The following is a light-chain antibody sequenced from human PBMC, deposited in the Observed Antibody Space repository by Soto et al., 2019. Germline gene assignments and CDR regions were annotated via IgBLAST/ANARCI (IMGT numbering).Light chain of an antibody. CDR3: QRYDSFRT. J-gene: IGKJ1*01. CDR2: GAS. V-gene: IGKV3-20*01. CDR1: QSVRSNF. Sequence: EIVLTQSPGTLSLSPGERATLSCRASQSVRSNFLAWYQQKPGQAPRLLIYGASNRATGIPDRFSGSGSGTDFTLTITSLEPEDFAMYYCQRYDSFRTFVQGNKVEI.